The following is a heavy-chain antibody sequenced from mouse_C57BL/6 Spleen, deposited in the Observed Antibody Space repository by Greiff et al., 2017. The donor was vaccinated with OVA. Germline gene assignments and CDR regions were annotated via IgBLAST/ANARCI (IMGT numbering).Heavy chain of an antibody. CDR3: ARVGRGSSPFDY. J-gene: IGHJ2*01. CDR2: IDPSDSYT. CDR1: GYTFTSYW. V-gene: IGHV1-69*01. Sequence: QVQLQQPGAELVMPGASVKLSCKASGYTFTSYWMHWVKPRPGQGLEWIGEIDPSDSYTNYNQKFKGKSTLTVDQSSSTAYMQLSSLTSEDSAVYYCARVGRGSSPFDYWGQGTTLTVSS. D-gene: IGHD1-1*01.